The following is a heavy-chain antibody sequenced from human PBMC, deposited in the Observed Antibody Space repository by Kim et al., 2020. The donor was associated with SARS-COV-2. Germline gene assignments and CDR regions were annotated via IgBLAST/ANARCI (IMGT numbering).Heavy chain of an antibody. CDR1: GFTFSGSA. D-gene: IGHD1-1*01. Sequence: GGSLRLSCGASGFTFSGSAMHWVRRASGKGLEWLGRIRSKVNGYATAYSVSVRGRITISRADSRNTVYLQMNSLKTEDTAVYYCTRVPGTTFAFWDDFDIWGQGTTVAVSS. CDR2: IRSKVNGYAT. J-gene: IGHJ3*02. CDR3: TRVPGTTFAFWDDFDI. V-gene: IGHV3-73*01.